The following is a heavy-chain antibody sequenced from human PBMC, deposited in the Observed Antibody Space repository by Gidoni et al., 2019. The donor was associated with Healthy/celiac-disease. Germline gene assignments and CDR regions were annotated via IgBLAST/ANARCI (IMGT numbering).Heavy chain of an antibody. V-gene: IGHV4-34*01. CDR2: INHSGST. D-gene: IGHD2-8*01. CDR3: ARRGDWGLMRYFDY. CDR1: GGSFSGYY. Sequence: QVQLQQWGAGLLKPSETLSLTCAVYGGSFSGYYWSWIRQPPGKGLEWIGEINHSGSTNYNPSLKSRVTISVDTSKNQFSLKLSSVTAADTAVYYCARRGDWGLMRYFDYWGQGTLVTVSS. J-gene: IGHJ4*02.